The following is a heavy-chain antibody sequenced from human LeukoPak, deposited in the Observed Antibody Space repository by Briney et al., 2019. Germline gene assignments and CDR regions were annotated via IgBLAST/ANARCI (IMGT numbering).Heavy chain of an antibody. CDR1: GGSFSGYY. Sequence: SETLSLTCAVYGGSFSGYYWSWIRQPPGKGLEWIGEINHSGSTNYNPSLKSRVTISVDTSKNQFSLKLSSVTAADTAVYYCARSGYCSSTSCYRGEIDYWGQGTLVTVSS. CDR2: INHSGST. D-gene: IGHD2-2*02. J-gene: IGHJ4*02. V-gene: IGHV4-34*01. CDR3: ARSGYCSSTSCYRGEIDY.